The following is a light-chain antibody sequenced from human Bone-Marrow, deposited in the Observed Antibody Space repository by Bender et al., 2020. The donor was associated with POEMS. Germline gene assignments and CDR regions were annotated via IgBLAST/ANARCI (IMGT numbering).Light chain of an antibody. CDR1: SSNTGSGYD. CDR3: QSYDNSLGGWV. CDR2: GYN. Sequence: QSVLTQPPSVSAAPGQKVTISCTGSSSNTGSGYDINWYQHLPGTAPKLLIYGYNNRPSGVPDRFSGSKSGTSASLALTGLQAEDEGDYYCQSYDNSLGGWVFGGGTKLTVL. J-gene: IGLJ3*02. V-gene: IGLV1-40*01.